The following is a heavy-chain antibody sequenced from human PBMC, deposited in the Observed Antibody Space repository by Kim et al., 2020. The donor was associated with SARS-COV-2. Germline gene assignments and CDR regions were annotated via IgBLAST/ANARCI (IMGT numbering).Heavy chain of an antibody. CDR1: GGSISSSSYY. J-gene: IGHJ4*02. Sequence: SETLSLTCTVSGGSISSSSYYWGWIRQPPGKGLEWIGSIYYSGSTYYNPSLKSRVTISVDTSKNQFSLKLSSVTAADTAVYYCARHVGIRNVGATPGDYFDYWGQGTLVTVSS. CDR3: ARHVGIRNVGATPGDYFDY. D-gene: IGHD1-26*01. V-gene: IGHV4-39*01. CDR2: IYYSGST.